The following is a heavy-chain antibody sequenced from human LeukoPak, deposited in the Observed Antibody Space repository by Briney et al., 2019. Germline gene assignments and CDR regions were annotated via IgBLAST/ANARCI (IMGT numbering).Heavy chain of an antibody. Sequence: ASVKVSCKASGYSFTNFGVTWVRQAPGQGLEWMGWISGYNGDTNYAQRFQGRVTMTTDASTSTGYMELKNLRSDDTATIYCLRAPADPLRPYGMNVWGQGTTVIVSS. CDR1: GYSFTNFG. CDR2: ISGYNGDT. D-gene: IGHD3-16*01. CDR3: LRAPADPLRPYGMNV. J-gene: IGHJ6*02. V-gene: IGHV1-18*01.